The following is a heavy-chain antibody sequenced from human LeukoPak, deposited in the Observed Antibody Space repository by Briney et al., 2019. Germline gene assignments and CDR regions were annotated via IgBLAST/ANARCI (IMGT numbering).Heavy chain of an antibody. J-gene: IGHJ4*02. V-gene: IGHV3-23*01. D-gene: IGHD2-2*01. CDR2: ISGSGGTT. Sequence: GGSLRLSCAASGFAFSSYAMGWVRQAPGKGLEWVSAISGSGGTTYYADSVKGRFTISRDNSKKTLYLQMDSLRAEDTAIYYCAKRYCSSTSCSLFDYWGQGTLVTVSS. CDR1: GFAFSSYA. CDR3: AKRYCSSTSCSLFDY.